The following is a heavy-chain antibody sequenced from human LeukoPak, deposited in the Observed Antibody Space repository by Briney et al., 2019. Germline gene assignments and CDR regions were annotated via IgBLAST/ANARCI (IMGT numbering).Heavy chain of an antibody. CDR3: AREPGYSSYGG. CDR1: GYTFTSYG. CDR2: ISAYNGNT. V-gene: IGHV1-18*01. J-gene: IGHJ4*02. Sequence: AASVTVSCKASGYTFTSYGISWVRQAPGQGLEWMGWISAYNGNTNYAQTLKGRVTMTTDTSTSTAYMELRSLRSDDTAVYYCAREPGYSSYGGWGQGTLVTVSS. D-gene: IGHD6-19*01.